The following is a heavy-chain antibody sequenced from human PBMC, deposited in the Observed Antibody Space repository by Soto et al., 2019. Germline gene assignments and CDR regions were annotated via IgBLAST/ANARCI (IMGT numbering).Heavy chain of an antibody. CDR2: IYYSGST. CDR1: GGSISSSSYY. D-gene: IGHD1-1*01. V-gene: IGHV4-39*01. CDR3: ARHRTVQLGWFDP. Sequence: SETLSLTCTVSGGSISSSSYYWGWIRQPPGKGLEWIGSIYYSGSTYYNPSLKSRVTISVDTSKNQFSLKLSSVTAADTAVYYCARHRTVQLGWFDPWGQGTLVTVSS. J-gene: IGHJ5*02.